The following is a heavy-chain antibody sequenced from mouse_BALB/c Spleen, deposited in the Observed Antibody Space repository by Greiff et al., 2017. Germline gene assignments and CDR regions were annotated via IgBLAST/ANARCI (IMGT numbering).Heavy chain of an antibody. CDR2: ISYDGSN. D-gene: IGHD2-4*01. CDR3: ARGGLRWYFDY. J-gene: IGHJ2*01. V-gene: IGHV3-6*02. CDR1: GYSITSGYY. Sequence: VQLKESGPGLVKPSQSLSLTCSVTGYSITSGYYWNWIRQFPGNKLEWMGYISYDGSNNYNPSLKNRISITRDTSKNQFFLKLNSVTTEDTATYYCARGGLRWYFDYWGQGTTLTVSS.